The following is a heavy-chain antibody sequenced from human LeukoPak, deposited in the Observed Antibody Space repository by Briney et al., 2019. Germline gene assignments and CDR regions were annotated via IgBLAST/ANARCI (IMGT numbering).Heavy chain of an antibody. CDR2: ISGSGGST. Sequence: GGSLRLSCAASGFTFSSYAMSWVRQAPGKGLEWVSAISGSGGSTYYADSVRGRFTISRDNSKNTLYLQMNSLRAEDTAVYYCAKEDQWLVGGLGMDVWGQGTTVTVSS. J-gene: IGHJ6*02. CDR3: AKEDQWLVGGLGMDV. D-gene: IGHD6-19*01. V-gene: IGHV3-23*01. CDR1: GFTFSSYA.